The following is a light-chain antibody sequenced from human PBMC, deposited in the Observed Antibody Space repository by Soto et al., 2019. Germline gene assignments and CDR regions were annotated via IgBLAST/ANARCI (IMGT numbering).Light chain of an antibody. CDR3: QQYGVSPRT. V-gene: IGKV3-20*01. CDR1: QSVTKS. CDR2: GAS. Sequence: EIVLTQSPGTLSLSPGERATLSCRASQSVTKSLAWYQQKPGQAPRLLIYGASSRATGIPDRFSGSGSGTDFTLTISRLEPEDFAVYYCQQYGVSPRTFGQGTKVE. J-gene: IGKJ1*01.